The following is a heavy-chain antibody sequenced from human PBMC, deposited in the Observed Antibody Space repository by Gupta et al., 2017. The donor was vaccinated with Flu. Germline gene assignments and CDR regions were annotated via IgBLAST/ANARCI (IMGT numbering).Heavy chain of an antibody. CDR2: ISDGAGYT. J-gene: IGHJ4*02. D-gene: IGHD2-21*01. Sequence: ERQAPVQGLKWVSIISDGAGYTSYEDTWNSRIAISKDISANTVYRQMNNVRAEETDIYYCAFSSRFCDNTGCYFDFDFWGQGTLVTVSS. CDR3: AFSSRFCDNTGCYFDFDF. V-gene: IGHV3-23*01.